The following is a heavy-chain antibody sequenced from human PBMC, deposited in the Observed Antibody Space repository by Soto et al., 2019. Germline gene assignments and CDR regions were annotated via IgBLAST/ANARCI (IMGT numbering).Heavy chain of an antibody. V-gene: IGHV4-31*03. Sequence: QVQLQESGPGLVKPSQTLSLTCTVSGGSISSGGYYWSWIRQHPGKGLEWIGYIYYSGSTYYNPSLKSGLTISGAPSKTQFPLKLRPVTAATTAVYYFARSVSPWGQGTLVTVSS. CDR1: GGSISSGGYY. CDR2: IYYSGST. J-gene: IGHJ5*02. CDR3: ARSVSP.